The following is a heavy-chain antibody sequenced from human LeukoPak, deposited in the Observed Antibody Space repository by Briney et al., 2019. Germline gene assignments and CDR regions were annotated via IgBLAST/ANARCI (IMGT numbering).Heavy chain of an antibody. CDR2: ISFDGTNT. Sequence: GGSLRLSCETSGFTFSSYGMHWVRQAPGKGLQWMAVISFDGTNTVYLDSVKGRFTISRDNSKNTLYLQMNSLTSEDTATYYCAKEKGWELLRSYIDFWGQGTLVTVYS. J-gene: IGHJ4*02. D-gene: IGHD1-26*01. CDR3: AKEKGWELLRSYIDF. CDR1: GFTFSSYG. V-gene: IGHV3-30*18.